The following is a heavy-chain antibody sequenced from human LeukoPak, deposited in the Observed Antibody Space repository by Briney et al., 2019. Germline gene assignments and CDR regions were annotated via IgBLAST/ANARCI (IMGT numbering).Heavy chain of an antibody. Sequence: ASVKVSCKVSGYTLTDLSMHWVRQAPGKGLEWMGGFDPEDGETIYAQKFQGRVTMTEDTSTDTAYMELSSLRSEDTAVYYCATSITMVRGVIITNYYYYMDVWGKGTTVTVSS. CDR3: ATSITMVRGVIITNYYYYMDV. CDR2: FDPEDGET. D-gene: IGHD3-10*01. V-gene: IGHV1-24*01. J-gene: IGHJ6*03. CDR1: GYTLTDLS.